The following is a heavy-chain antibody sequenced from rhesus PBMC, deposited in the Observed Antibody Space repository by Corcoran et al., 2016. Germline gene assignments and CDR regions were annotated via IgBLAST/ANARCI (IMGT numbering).Heavy chain of an antibody. CDR2: LYPGYSYT. V-gene: IGHV5S1*01. CDR3: AKYGSSYNYGLDS. J-gene: IGHJ6*01. Sequence: EVQLVQSGAEVKRPGESLRISCKTSEYSFTSSWIRWVRQMPGKGLEWVGSLYPGYSYTRYIPDFQGQVTISADKSISTTYLQWSSLKASDTATYYWAKYGSSYNYGLDSWGQGVVVTVSS. CDR1: EYSFTSSW. D-gene: IGHD4-29*01.